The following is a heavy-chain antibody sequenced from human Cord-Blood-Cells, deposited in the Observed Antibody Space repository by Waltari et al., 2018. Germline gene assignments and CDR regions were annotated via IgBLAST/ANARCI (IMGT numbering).Heavy chain of an antibody. CDR3: ASWEGTRNAFDI. D-gene: IGHD1-1*01. J-gene: IGHJ3*02. V-gene: IGHV5-51*01. Sequence: EVQLVQSGPEVKKPGESLKISCKGSGYSFTSYWMGWVRQMPGKGLEWRGVIYPVGAETRYSPCSQGQSTIAADKSISTAYLQWSRLKGWDTAMYYCASWEGTRNAFDIWGQGTMVTVSS. CDR1: GYSFTSYW. CDR2: IYPVGAET.